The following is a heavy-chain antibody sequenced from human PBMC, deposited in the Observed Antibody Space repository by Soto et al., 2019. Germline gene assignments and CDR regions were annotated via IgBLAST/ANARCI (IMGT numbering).Heavy chain of an antibody. CDR1: GFSLSTSGVG. V-gene: IGHV2-5*02. J-gene: IGHJ4*02. CDR3: AHKGDGYRGFKY. Sequence: QITLKESGPTLVKPTQTLTLTCTLSGFSLSTSGVGVGWIRQPPGKALEWLALIYWDDDKRYSPFLKSRLTITKDTSTNQVVLTLTNMDPVDTATYYCAHKGDGYRGFKYWGQGTLVTVSS. D-gene: IGHD5-12*01. CDR2: IYWDDDK.